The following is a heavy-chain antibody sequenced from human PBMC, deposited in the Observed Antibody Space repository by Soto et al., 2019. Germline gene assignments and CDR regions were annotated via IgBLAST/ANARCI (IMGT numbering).Heavy chain of an antibody. Sequence: GASVEVSCTASGYTFTSYGINWVRQAPRQGLEWLGWISAYDGYTNYAQILQGRVSMTTDTSTKTAYMELRSLRSDHTAMYYCARGGFYDSSGARNYYYYGMNVWGQGTTVTVSS. D-gene: IGHD3-22*01. CDR2: ISAYDGYT. J-gene: IGHJ6*02. CDR1: GYTFTSYG. CDR3: ARGGFYDSSGARNYYYYGMNV. V-gene: IGHV1-18*01.